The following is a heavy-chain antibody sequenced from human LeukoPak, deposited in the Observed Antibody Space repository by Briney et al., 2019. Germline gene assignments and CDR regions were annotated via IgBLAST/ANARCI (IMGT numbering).Heavy chain of an antibody. CDR2: INHTGGT. Sequence: SETLSLTCAVYGESFSGYYWNWIRQPPGKGLEWIGEINHTGGTNYNPSLKSRVTISADTSKNQFSLNLSSVTAADTAVYYCVRQRVVGFYDPFDFWGQGTLVTVSS. J-gene: IGHJ4*02. V-gene: IGHV4-34*01. CDR3: VRQRVVGFYDPFDF. D-gene: IGHD2/OR15-2a*01. CDR1: GESFSGYY.